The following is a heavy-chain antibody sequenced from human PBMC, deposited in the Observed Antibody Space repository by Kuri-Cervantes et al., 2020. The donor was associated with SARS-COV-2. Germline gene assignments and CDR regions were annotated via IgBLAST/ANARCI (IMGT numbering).Heavy chain of an antibody. CDR3: ARQREMATIPDAFDI. Sequence: ESLKISCTVSGGSISSSSYYWGWIRQPPGKGLEWIGSIYYSGSTYYNPSLKSRVTISVDTSKNQFSLELSSVTAADTAVYYCARQREMATIPDAFDIWGQGTMVTVSS. V-gene: IGHV4-39*01. D-gene: IGHD5-24*01. CDR1: GGSISSSSYY. CDR2: IYYSGST. J-gene: IGHJ3*02.